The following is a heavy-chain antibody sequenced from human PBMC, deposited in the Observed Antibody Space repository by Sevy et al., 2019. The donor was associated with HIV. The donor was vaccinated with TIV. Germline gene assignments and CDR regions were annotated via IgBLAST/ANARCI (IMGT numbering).Heavy chain of an antibody. Sequence: GGSLRLSCAASGFTFLIYDINWVRQAPGKGLEWVSSISSSGNYRNYADSVGGRFTISRDNAKKSLYLQMNSLRAEDTAVYYCARSQRGSGQTGMDAFDIWGQGTMVTVSS. CDR2: ISSSGNYR. CDR3: ARSQRGSGQTGMDAFDI. V-gene: IGHV3-21*01. D-gene: IGHD6-19*01. J-gene: IGHJ3*02. CDR1: GFTFLIYD.